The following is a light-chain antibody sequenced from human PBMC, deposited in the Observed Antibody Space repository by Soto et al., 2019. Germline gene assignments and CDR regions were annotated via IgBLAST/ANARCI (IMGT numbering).Light chain of an antibody. CDR2: DAS. V-gene: IGKV1-5*01. Sequence: DIQMTQSPSTLSASVGDRVTITCRASQSISSWLAWYQQKPGKAPKLLIYDASSLESGVPSRFSGSGSGTEFTLTITSLQPDDFATYYYQQYNSYPPTFGPGTKVDIK. CDR3: QQYNSYPPT. J-gene: IGKJ3*01. CDR1: QSISSW.